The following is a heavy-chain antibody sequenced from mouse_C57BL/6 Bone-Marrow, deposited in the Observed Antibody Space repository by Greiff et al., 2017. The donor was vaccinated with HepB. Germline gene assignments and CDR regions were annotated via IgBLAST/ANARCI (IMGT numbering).Heavy chain of an antibody. CDR2: INPSTGGT. CDR1: GYSFTGYY. D-gene: IGHD1-1*01. V-gene: IGHV1-42*01. CDR3: AFYYYGSRGNAMDY. J-gene: IGHJ4*01. Sequence: VQLQQSGPELVKPGASVKISCKASGYSFTGYYMNWVKQSPEKSLEWIGEINPSTGGTTYNQKFKAKATLTVDKSSSTAYMQLKSLTSEDSAVYYCAFYYYGSRGNAMDYWGQGTSVTVSS.